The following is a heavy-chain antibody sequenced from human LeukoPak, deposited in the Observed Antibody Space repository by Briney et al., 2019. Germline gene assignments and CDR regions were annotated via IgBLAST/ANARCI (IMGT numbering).Heavy chain of an antibody. J-gene: IGHJ4*02. D-gene: IGHD6-6*01. Sequence: SETLSLTCAVSGGSISSYYWSWIRQPPGKGLEWIGYIYYIGSTNYNPSLKSRVTISVDTSKNQFSLKLSYVNAADTAVYYCARCISSGLDYWGQGTLVTVSS. CDR1: GGSISSYY. CDR2: IYYIGST. CDR3: ARCISSGLDY. V-gene: IGHV4-59*08.